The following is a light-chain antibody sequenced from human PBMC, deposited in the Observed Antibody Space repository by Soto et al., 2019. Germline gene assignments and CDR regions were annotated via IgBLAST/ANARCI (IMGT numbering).Light chain of an antibody. V-gene: IGLV2-23*02. Sequence: QSALTQPASVSGSPGQSITISCTGTSSDVGTYALVSWFQQHPGRAPKLIIYEVTKRPSGVSDRFSGSKSGDTASLTISGLQSEDEADYYCSSYGPGNVLVLFGGGTKLTVL. CDR1: SSDVGTYAL. J-gene: IGLJ3*02. CDR2: EVT. CDR3: SSYGPGNVLVL.